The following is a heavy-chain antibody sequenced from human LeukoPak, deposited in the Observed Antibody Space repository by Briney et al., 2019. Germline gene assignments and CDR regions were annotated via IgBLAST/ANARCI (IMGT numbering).Heavy chain of an antibody. Sequence: PSETLSLTCAVSGGSISSGGYSWSWIRQPPGKGLEWIGYIYYSGSTYYNPSLKSRVTISVDTSKNQFSLKLSSVTAADTAVYYCARVPYSHSSGYYVYYFDYWGQGTLVTVSS. J-gene: IGHJ4*02. V-gene: IGHV4-30-4*07. CDR1: GGSISSGGYS. CDR2: IYYSGST. CDR3: ARVPYSHSSGYYVYYFDY. D-gene: IGHD3-22*01.